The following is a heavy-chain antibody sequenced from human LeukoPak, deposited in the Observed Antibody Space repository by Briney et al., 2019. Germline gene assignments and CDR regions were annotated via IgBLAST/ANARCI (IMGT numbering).Heavy chain of an antibody. J-gene: IGHJ4*02. V-gene: IGHV3-72*01. CDR2: SRNKAKSHTT. CDR3: ARVGSVAGSDYLDY. D-gene: IGHD6-19*01. CDR1: GFTFSDHF. Sequence: GGSLRLSCAASGFTFSDHFLDWVRQAPGKGLEWVGRSRNKAKSHTTEYAASVKGRFTISRDVSKSSLYLQMNSLSTEDTAVYYCARVGSVAGSDYLDYWGQGTLVTVSS.